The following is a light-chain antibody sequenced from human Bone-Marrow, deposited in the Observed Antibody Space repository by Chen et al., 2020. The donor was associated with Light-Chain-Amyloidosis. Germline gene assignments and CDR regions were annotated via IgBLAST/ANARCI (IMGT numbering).Light chain of an antibody. CDR1: NIGGKS. J-gene: IGLJ3*02. V-gene: IGLV3-21*02. CDR2: ADS. CDR3: QVWDARNGQWV. Sequence: SYVLTQPSSVSVAPGQTATIACGGNNIGGKSVHWYQQKPGQAPVVVVYADSDRPSGIPERFSGSNSGNTATLTISRVEAGDEADYYCQVWDARNGQWVFGGGTKVTV.